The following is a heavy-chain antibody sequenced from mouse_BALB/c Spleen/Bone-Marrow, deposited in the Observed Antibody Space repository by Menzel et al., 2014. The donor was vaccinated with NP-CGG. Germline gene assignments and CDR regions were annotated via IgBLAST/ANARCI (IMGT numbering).Heavy chain of an antibody. CDR1: GFDFSRYW. V-gene: IGHV4-1*02. CDR2: INPNSRTI. J-gene: IGHJ2*01. Sequence: EVQLVESGGGLVQPGGSLKLSCAASGFDFSRYWMSWVRQAPGKGLEWIGEINPNSRTINYTPSLKDKFIISRDNAKNTLDLQMSKVRSEDTALYYCARCGYYGFLEYWGQGTTLVVSS. CDR3: ARCGYYGFLEY. D-gene: IGHD1-1*01.